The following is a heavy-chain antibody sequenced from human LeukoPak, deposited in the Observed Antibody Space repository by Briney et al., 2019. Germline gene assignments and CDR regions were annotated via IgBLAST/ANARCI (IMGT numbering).Heavy chain of an antibody. D-gene: IGHD6-19*01. CDR1: GHTFTGYY. Sequence: GASVKVSCKASGHTFTGYYMHWVRQAPGQGLDWMGWISLYNPKANYAQKFQGRVTMTTDTSTSTAYMELMSLRSDDTAVYYCARLGVAGDPSSVEYFQHWGQGTLVIVSS. J-gene: IGHJ1*01. CDR3: ARLGVAGDPSSVEYFQH. V-gene: IGHV1-18*04. CDR2: ISLYNPKA.